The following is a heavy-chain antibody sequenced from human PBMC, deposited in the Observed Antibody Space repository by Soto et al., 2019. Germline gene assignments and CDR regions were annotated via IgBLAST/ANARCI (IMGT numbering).Heavy chain of an antibody. D-gene: IGHD1-1*01. J-gene: IGHJ6*02. V-gene: IGHV4-34*01. CDR3: ARDSNNRQHGMDV. Sequence: SETLSLTCAVYGGSFSGYYWSWIRQPPGKGLEWIGEINHSGSTNYNPSLKSRVTISVDTSKNQFSLKLSSVTAEDTAVYFCARDSNNRQHGMDVWGQGTTVTVSS. CDR1: GGSFSGYY. CDR2: INHSGST.